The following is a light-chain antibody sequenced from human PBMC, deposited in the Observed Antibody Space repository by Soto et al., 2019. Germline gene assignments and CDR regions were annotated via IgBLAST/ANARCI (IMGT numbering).Light chain of an antibody. CDR3: KQSTDWPPYT. CDR2: GAS. V-gene: IGKV3-15*01. CDR1: QSVTTN. Sequence: ETVVTQSPATLSVSPGERATLSCRASQSVTTNLPWYQQTPGQAPRLLIYGASTRATGVPARFSGSGYGTEFTLTISSLQSEDFAVYYCKQSTDWPPYTFGQGTKLEIK. J-gene: IGKJ2*01.